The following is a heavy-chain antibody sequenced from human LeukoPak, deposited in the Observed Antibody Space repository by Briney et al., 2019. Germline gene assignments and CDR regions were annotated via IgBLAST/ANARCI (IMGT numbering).Heavy chain of an antibody. D-gene: IGHD3-10*01. CDR3: ARDRGYYYGSGSSIDY. J-gene: IGHJ4*02. CDR2: ISGSGGST. Sequence: PGGSLRLSCAASGFTFSSYAMSWVRQGPGKGLEWVSAISGSGGSTYYADSVKGRFTISRDNSKNTLYLQMNSLRAEDTAVYYCARDRGYYYGSGSSIDYWGQGTLVTVSS. V-gene: IGHV3-23*01. CDR1: GFTFSSYA.